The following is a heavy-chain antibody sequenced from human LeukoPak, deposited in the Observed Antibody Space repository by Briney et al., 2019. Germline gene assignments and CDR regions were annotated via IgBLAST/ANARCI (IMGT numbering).Heavy chain of an antibody. CDR1: GFTFSNYA. V-gene: IGHV3-23*01. CDR2: ISGSGGST. J-gene: IGHJ4*02. CDR3: AKDRDYGDYYIEFDY. Sequence: PGGSLRLSCAASGFTFSNYAMSWVRQAPGKGLEWVSAISGSGGSTYYADSVKGRFTISRDNSKNTLYLQMNSLRAEDTAVYYCAKDRDYGDYYIEFDYWGQGTLVTVSS. D-gene: IGHD4-17*01.